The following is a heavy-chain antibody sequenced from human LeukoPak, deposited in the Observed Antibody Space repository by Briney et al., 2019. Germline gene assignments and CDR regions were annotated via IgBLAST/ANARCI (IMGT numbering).Heavy chain of an antibody. Sequence: PGGSLRLSCAASGFTFSSYGMHWVRQPPGQGLEWIGSVYYSGSTYYNPSLKSRVTILVDTSKNQFSLKLSSVTAADTAVYYCARHDMTSSGNFDYWGQGTLVTVSS. CDR3: ARHDMTSSGNFDY. V-gene: IGHV4-39*01. D-gene: IGHD6-19*01. J-gene: IGHJ4*02. CDR1: GFTFSSYG. CDR2: VYYSGST.